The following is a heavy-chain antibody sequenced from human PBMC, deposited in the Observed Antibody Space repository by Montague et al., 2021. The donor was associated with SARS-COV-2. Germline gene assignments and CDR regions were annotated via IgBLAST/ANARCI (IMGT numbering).Heavy chain of an antibody. V-gene: IGHV4-34*01. D-gene: IGHD4-11*01. CDR3: AVNSNYYYYYGMDV. Sequence: SETLSLTCAVQGGSFRGYFWSWIRQSPGKGLEWIGEINHSGSTNYNPSLKSRVTISVDTSKNQFSLKLSSVTAADTAVYYCAVNSNYYYYYGMDVWGQGTTVTVSS. CDR1: GGSFRGYF. CDR2: INHSGST. J-gene: IGHJ6*02.